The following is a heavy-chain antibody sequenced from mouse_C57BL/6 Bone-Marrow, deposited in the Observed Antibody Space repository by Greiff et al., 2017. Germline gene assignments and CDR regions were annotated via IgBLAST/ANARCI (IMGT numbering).Heavy chain of an antibody. CDR1: GYTFTEYT. CDR3: ARHEVYYYGSSYYFDY. D-gene: IGHD1-1*01. Sequence: VQRVESGAELVKPGASVKLSCKASGYTFTEYTIHWVKQRSGQGLEWIGWFYPGSGSIKYNEKFKDKATLTADKSSSTVYMELSRLTSEDSAVYFCARHEVYYYGSSYYFDYWGQGTTLTVSS. J-gene: IGHJ2*01. V-gene: IGHV1-62-2*01. CDR2: FYPGSGSI.